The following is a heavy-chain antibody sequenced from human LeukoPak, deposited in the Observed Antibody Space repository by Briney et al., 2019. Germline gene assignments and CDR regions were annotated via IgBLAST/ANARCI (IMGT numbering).Heavy chain of an antibody. V-gene: IGHV1-69*13. Sequence: SVKVSCKASGGTFSSYAISWVRQAPGQGLEWMEGIIPIFGTANYAQKFQGRVTITADESTSTAYMELSSLRSEDTAVYYCARDGSTAMVRGAFDIWGQGTMVTVSS. J-gene: IGHJ3*02. CDR3: ARDGSTAMVRGAFDI. CDR1: GGTFSSYA. CDR2: IIPIFGTA. D-gene: IGHD5-18*01.